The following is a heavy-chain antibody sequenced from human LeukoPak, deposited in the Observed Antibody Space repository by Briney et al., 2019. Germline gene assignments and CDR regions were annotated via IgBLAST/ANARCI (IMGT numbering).Heavy chain of an antibody. CDR3: ARRQGCSSTSCPPDY. CDR1: GYSFNTYW. CDR2: IYPGDSDT. Sequence: GESLKISCRGSGYSFNTYWIGWVRQMPGKGLEWIGIIYPGDSDTRYSPSFQGQVTMSADKSITTAYLQWSSLKASDTAMYYCARRQGCSSTSCPPDYWGQGTLVTVSS. D-gene: IGHD2-2*01. J-gene: IGHJ4*02. V-gene: IGHV5-51*01.